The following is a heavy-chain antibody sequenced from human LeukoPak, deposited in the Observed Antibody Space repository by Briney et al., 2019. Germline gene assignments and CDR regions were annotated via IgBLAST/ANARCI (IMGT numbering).Heavy chain of an antibody. J-gene: IGHJ4*02. CDR3: ARHGVGSSWFGFDY. CDR2: INPGDSDP. V-gene: IGHV5-51*01. CDR1: GYTFNNYW. D-gene: IGHD6-6*01. Sequence: TGESLKISCQASGYTFNNYWIGLVRQMPGKGLEWMGIINPGDSDPRYSPSFQGRATISADRSISTAYLQWSSLKAPDTAMYYCARHGVGSSWFGFDYWGQGTLVTVSS.